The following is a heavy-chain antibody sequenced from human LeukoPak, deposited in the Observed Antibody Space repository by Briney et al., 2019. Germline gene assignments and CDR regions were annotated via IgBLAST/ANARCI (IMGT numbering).Heavy chain of an antibody. CDR1: GCTFHRYS. J-gene: IGHJ5*02. V-gene: IGHV3-23*01. CDR3: SKDSPDYDILTGQSPTVHP. Sequence: PGWALSLSRAACGCTFHRYSMSWVRQAPAKARGGVSAISGSGCKTYYADSVKGRFTIYRDSSKNKLYVQMNSVRGEHTGVCCLSKDSPDYDILTGQSPTVHPWGQGTLVTVSS. D-gene: IGHD3-9*01. CDR2: ISGSGCKT.